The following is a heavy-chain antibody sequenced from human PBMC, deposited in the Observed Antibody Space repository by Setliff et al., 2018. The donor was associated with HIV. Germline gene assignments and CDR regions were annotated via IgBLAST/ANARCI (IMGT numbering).Heavy chain of an antibody. CDR3: ARDDGSTWVNDY. V-gene: IGHV1-3*04. J-gene: IGHJ4*02. CDR1: GYTITNNA. CDR2: INTDTGNA. D-gene: IGHD6-13*01. Sequence: ASVKVSCKASGYTITNNAMHWVRQAPGQRLEWMGWINTDTGNAKYSQKFQGRVTITRDTSANTAYMELSSLRSEDTAVYYCARDDGSTWVNDYWGKGTLVTVSS.